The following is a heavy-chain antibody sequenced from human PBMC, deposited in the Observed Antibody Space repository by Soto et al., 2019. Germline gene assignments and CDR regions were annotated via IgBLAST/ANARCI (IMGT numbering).Heavy chain of an antibody. CDR2: IIPTFGTA. V-gene: IGHV1-69*12. CDR3: ARPSCGAACYYYGMDV. D-gene: IGHD2-21*01. Sequence: QVQLVQSGAEVKKPGSSVKVSCKASGGTFSSYTISWVRQAPGQGLEWMGGIIPTFGTADYAQKFQGRVTITADESTSTGYMELSSLRSEDMALYYCARPSCGAACYYYGMDVWGQGTAVTVSS. CDR1: GGTFSSYT. J-gene: IGHJ6*02.